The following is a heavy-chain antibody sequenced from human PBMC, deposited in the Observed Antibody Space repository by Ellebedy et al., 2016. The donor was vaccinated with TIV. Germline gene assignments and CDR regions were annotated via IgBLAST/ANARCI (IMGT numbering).Heavy chain of an antibody. V-gene: IGHV3-66*01. CDR2: MYSDTNI. J-gene: IGHJ3*02. CDR3: VAPGNAWANDAFDI. Sequence: GGSLRLSXGVSGFTVSPKYTSWVRQAPGKGLEWVSLMYSDTNIYYAHSVKGRFTIYRDTSKNTLFLQMDRLRAEDTALYYCVAPGNAWANDAFDIWGPGTMVTVSS. CDR1: GFTVSPKY. D-gene: IGHD1-26*01.